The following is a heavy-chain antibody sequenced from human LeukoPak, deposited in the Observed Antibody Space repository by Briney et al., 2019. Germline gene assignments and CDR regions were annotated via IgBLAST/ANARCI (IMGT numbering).Heavy chain of an antibody. CDR2: IYYSGST. CDR3: ARGYYDSSGYYPPDLDY. J-gene: IGHJ4*02. V-gene: IGHV4-59*08. CDR1: GGSISSYY. Sequence: SETLSLTCTVSGGSISSYYWSWIRQPPGKGLEWIGYIYYSGSTNYNPSLKSRVTISVDTSKNQFSLKLSSLTAADTAVYYCARGYYDSSGYYPPDLDYWGQGTLVTVSS. D-gene: IGHD3-22*01.